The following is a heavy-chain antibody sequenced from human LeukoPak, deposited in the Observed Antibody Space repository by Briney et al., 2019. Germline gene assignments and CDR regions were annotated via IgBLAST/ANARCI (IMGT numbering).Heavy chain of an antibody. CDR3: ARGRGSGHKENWFDP. D-gene: IGHD6-19*01. CDR1: GYTFTTYD. Sequence: ASVKVSCKASGYTFTTYDINWVRQATGQGLERMGWMNPNSGNTGYTQKFQGRVTMTRSTSISTAYMELSSLRSEDTAVYYCARGRGSGHKENWFDPWGQGTLVTVSS. J-gene: IGHJ5*02. CDR2: MNPNSGNT. V-gene: IGHV1-8*01.